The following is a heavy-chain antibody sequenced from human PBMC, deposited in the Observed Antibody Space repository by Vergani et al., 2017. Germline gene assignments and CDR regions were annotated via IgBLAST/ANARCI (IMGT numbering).Heavy chain of an antibody. CDR1: GYTFVNHP. J-gene: IGHJ4*02. V-gene: IGHV1-18*04. CDR3: ARSQMATNDFDL. CDR2: IIPYNHKT. D-gene: IGHD5-24*01. Sequence: QAQLGQSDSEVKKPGDSVTLSCKTSGYTFVNHPITWVRQATGQGLEWMGWIIPYNHKTLYSQKVEGRVTMTSDTSSSTVFLELRRLTSDDTAIYYCARSQMATNDFDLWGRGTLVTVSS.